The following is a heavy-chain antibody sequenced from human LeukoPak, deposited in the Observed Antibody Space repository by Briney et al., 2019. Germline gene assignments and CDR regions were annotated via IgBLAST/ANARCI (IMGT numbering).Heavy chain of an antibody. D-gene: IGHD3-3*01. J-gene: IGHJ6*02. V-gene: IGHV3-48*01. CDR3: ARPSPFWSGDYTRYGMDV. Sequence: GGSLRLSCAASGFTFSSYSMNWVRQAPVKGLEWVSYISSSSSTIYYADSVKGRFTISRDNAKNSLYLQMNSLRAEDTAVYYCARPSPFWSGDYTRYGMDVWGQGTTVTVSS. CDR1: GFTFSSYS. CDR2: ISSSSSTI.